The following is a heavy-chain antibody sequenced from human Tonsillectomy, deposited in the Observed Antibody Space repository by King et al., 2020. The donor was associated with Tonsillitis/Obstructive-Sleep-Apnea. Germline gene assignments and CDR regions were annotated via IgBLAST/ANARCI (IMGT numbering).Heavy chain of an antibody. CDR2: IWYDGSNK. J-gene: IGHJ5*02. V-gene: IGHV3-33*01. CDR3: ARESVRMVRGFSNWFDP. CDR1: GFTFSSYG. D-gene: IGHD3-10*01. Sequence: QLVQSGGGVVQPGRSLRLSCAASGFTFSSYGMHWVRQAPGKGLEWVAVIWYDGSNKYYADSVKGRFTISRDNSKNTLYLQMNSLRAEDTAVYYCARESVRMVRGFSNWFDPWGQGTLVTVSS.